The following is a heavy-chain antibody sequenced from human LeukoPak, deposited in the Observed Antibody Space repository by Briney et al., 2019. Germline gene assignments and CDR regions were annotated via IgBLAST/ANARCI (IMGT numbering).Heavy chain of an antibody. CDR1: GGSISSYY. D-gene: IGHD3-3*01. V-gene: IGHV4-59*01. CDR3: ARGTYYDFWSGYYPNPWVDY. Sequence: SETLSLTCTVSGGSISSYYWSWTRQPPGKGLEWIGYIYYSGSTNYNPSLKSRVTISVDTSKNQFSLKLSSVTAADTAVYYCARGTYYDFWSGYYPNPWVDYWGQGTLVTVSS. J-gene: IGHJ4*02. CDR2: IYYSGST.